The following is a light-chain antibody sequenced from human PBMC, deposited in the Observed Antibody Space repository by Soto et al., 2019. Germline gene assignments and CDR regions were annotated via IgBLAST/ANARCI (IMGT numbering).Light chain of an antibody. CDR1: QSFSSY. Sequence: EIVLTQSAGTLSLSPGERATLSCRASQSFSSYLAWYQQKPGQGPRLLIYDASSRATDIPDRFSGSGSGTDFTLTISRLEPEDFAVYYCQQYGSSPQTFGQGTKVEIK. CDR2: DAS. CDR3: QQYGSSPQT. J-gene: IGKJ1*01. V-gene: IGKV3-20*01.